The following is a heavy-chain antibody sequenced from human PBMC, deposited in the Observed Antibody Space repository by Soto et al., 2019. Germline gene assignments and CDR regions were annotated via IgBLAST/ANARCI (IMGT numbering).Heavy chain of an antibody. CDR2: INAGNGNT. Sequence: GTSVKVTCKASGYTLTSNARQWVRQAPGQRLEWMGWINAGNGNTKYSQKFQGRVTITRDTSASTAYMELSSLRSEDTAVYYCARVWTPAKYCSSTSCYLRLFGDYPHFDYWGQGTLVTVSS. CDR1: GYTLTSNA. J-gene: IGHJ4*02. D-gene: IGHD2-2*01. V-gene: IGHV1-3*01. CDR3: ARVWTPAKYCSSTSCYLRLFGDYPHFDY.